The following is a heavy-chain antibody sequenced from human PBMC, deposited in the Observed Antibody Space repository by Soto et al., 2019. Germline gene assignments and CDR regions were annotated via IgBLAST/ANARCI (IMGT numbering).Heavy chain of an antibody. CDR2: ISGSGGST. D-gene: IGHD2-15*01. Sequence: GGSLRLSCAASGFTFSSYAMSWVRQAPGKGLEWVSAISGSGGSTYYADSVKGRFTISRDNSKNTLYLQMNSLRAEDTAVYYCAKGGYCSGGSCYQYSGYENYYYYYMDVWGKGTTVTVSS. J-gene: IGHJ6*03. CDR3: AKGGYCSGGSCYQYSGYENYYYYYMDV. V-gene: IGHV3-23*01. CDR1: GFTFSSYA.